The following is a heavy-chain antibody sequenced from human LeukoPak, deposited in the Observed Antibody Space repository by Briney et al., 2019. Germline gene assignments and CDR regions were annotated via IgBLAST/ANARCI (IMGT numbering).Heavy chain of an antibody. CDR3: ARGSYYDILTGYYRAPILDYYYYYMDV. CDR2: IYTSGST. CDR1: GGSISSYY. J-gene: IGHJ6*03. V-gene: IGHV4-4*09. D-gene: IGHD3-9*01. Sequence: SETLSLTCTVSGGSISSYYWSWIRQPPGKGLEWIGYIYTSGSTNYNPSLKSRVTISVDTSKNQFSLKLSSVTAADTAVYYCARGSYYDILTGYYRAPILDYYYYYMDVWGKGTTVTVSS.